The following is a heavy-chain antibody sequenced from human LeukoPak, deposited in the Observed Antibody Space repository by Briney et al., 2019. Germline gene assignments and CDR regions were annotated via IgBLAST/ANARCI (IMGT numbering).Heavy chain of an antibody. CDR3: ARGIQLWLRGAGAFDI. D-gene: IGHD5-18*01. CDR1: GYTFTSYA. Sequence: GASVKVSCKASGYTFTSYAMHWVRQAPGQRLEWMGWINAGNGNTKYSQKFQGRVTITRDTSASTAYMELSSLRSEDTAVYYCARGIQLWLRGAGAFDIWGQGTMVTVSS. V-gene: IGHV1-3*01. J-gene: IGHJ3*02. CDR2: INAGNGNT.